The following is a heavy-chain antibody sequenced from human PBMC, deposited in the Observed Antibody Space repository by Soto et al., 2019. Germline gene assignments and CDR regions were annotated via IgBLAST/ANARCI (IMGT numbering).Heavy chain of an antibody. D-gene: IGHD3-22*01. CDR3: ARGEILYYGSGYKSFYSDY. Sequence: SETLSLTCTVSGGSVSSGSYYWSWIRQPPGKGLEWIGYIYRSGTTNYNPSLKSRVTISIDTSKSQFSLKLTSVTAADTAVYYCARGEILYYGSGYKSFYSDYFGQGTRAT. CDR1: GGSVSSGSYY. J-gene: IGHJ4*02. CDR2: IYRSGTT. V-gene: IGHV4-61*01.